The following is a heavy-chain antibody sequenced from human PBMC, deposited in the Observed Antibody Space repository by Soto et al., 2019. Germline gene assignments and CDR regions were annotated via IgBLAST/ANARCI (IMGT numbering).Heavy chain of an antibody. Sequence: SETLSLTCAVYGGSFSGYYWSWIRQPPGKGLEWIGEINHSGSTNYNPSLKSRVTISVDTSKNQFSLKLSSVTAADTAVYYCASGVFIAAPHGAFDIWGQGTMVTVSS. V-gene: IGHV4-34*01. CDR1: GGSFSGYY. CDR3: ASGVFIAAPHGAFDI. CDR2: INHSGST. J-gene: IGHJ3*02. D-gene: IGHD2-15*01.